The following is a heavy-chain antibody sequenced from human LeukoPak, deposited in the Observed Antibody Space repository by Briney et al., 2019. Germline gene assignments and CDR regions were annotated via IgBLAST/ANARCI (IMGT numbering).Heavy chain of an antibody. CDR3: ARDRGNYSSGSHYNV. V-gene: IGHV4-39*07. CDR1: GGSISSGGYY. CDR2: MYYGGST. Sequence: SQTLSLTCTVSGGSISSGGYYWSWIRQPPGKGLEWIGSMYYGGSTHYNPSLKSRVTISVDTSKNQFSLKVTSVTAADTAVYYCARDRGNYSSGSHYNVWGLGTLVTVSS. D-gene: IGHD3-10*01. J-gene: IGHJ4*02.